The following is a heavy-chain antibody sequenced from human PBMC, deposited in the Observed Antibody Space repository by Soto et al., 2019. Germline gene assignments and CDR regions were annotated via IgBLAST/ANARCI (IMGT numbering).Heavy chain of an antibody. Sequence: EVQLVESGGVLVQPGGSLKVSCAASGFTFSSSWMNWVRQAPGKGLEWVANIKGDGSEEYYVDSVRGRFTISRDNAKSSLSLQMNSLRAEATAVYYCAAGFPPDYWGQGTLVTVSS. CDR3: AAGFPPDY. CDR2: IKGDGSEE. D-gene: IGHD3-10*01. CDR1: GFTFSSSW. V-gene: IGHV3-7*01. J-gene: IGHJ4*02.